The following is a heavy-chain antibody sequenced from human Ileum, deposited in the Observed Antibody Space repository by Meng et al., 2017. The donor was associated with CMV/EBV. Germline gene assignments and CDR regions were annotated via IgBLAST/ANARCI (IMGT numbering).Heavy chain of an antibody. V-gene: IGHV3-49*04. D-gene: IGHD3-10*01. CDR2: IRSKAYGGTT. Sequence: GESLKISCAASGFTFSNAWMSWVRQAPGKGLEWVGFIRSKAYGGTTEYAASVKGRFTISRDDSKSIAYLQMNSLKTEDTAVYYCTRDKYYYGSGSYYFDYWGQGTLVTVSS. CDR3: TRDKYYYGSGSYYFDY. J-gene: IGHJ4*02. CDR1: GFTFSNAW.